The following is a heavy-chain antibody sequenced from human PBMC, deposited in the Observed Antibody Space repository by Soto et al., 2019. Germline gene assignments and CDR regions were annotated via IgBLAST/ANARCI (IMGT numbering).Heavy chain of an antibody. J-gene: IGHJ3*02. CDR3: ARDTGIVGATTPSYAFDI. Sequence: ASVKVSCKASGYTFTGYYMHWVRQAPGQGLEWMGWINPNSGGTNYAQKFQGWVTMTRDTSINTAYMELSRLRSDDTAVYYCARDTGIVGATTPSYAFDIWGQGTMVTVSS. V-gene: IGHV1-2*04. CDR1: GYTFTGYY. D-gene: IGHD1-26*01. CDR2: INPNSGGT.